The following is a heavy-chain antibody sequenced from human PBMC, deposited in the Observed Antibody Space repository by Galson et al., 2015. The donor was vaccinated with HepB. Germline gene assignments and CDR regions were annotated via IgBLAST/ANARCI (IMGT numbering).Heavy chain of an antibody. V-gene: IGHV5-51*01. CDR2: IYPGDSDT. J-gene: IGHJ6*02. CDR3: ARHNFGGVKGLYGSSWSAGMDV. CDR1: GYSFTSYW. Sequence: QSGAEVKKPGESLKISCKGSGYSFTSYWIGWVRQMPGKGLEWMGIIYPGDSDTRYSPSFQGQVTISADKSISTAHLQWSSLKASDTAMYYCARHNFGGVKGLYGSSWSAGMDVWGQGTTVTVSS. D-gene: IGHD6-13*01.